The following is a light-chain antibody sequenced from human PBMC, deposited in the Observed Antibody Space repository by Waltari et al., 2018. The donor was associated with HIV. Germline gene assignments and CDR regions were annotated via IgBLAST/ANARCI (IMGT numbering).Light chain of an antibody. V-gene: IGKV1-6*01. CDR3: LQDYKAPYT. CDR1: QGIRND. CDR2: AAS. Sequence: AIQMTQSPSSLSAAVGDSVTITCRSSQGIRNDLDWYQQISGKAPKLLIDAASALHNGVPSRFSGSGSGTDFTLTISSVQPEDFATYYCLQDYKAPYTFGQGTKLEIK. J-gene: IGKJ2*01.